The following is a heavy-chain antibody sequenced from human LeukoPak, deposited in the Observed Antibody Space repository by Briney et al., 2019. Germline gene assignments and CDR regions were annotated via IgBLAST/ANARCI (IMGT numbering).Heavy chain of an antibody. CDR3: ARHTLYYDILTGYSASDYYYYGMDV. V-gene: IGHV1-69*13. CDR1: GGTFSSYA. CDR2: IILIFGTA. D-gene: IGHD3-9*01. Sequence: ASVKVSCKASGGTFSSYAISWVRQAPGQGLEWMGGIILIFGTANYAQKFQGRVTITADESTSTAYMELSSLRSEDTAVYYCARHTLYYDILTGYSASDYYYYGMDVWGQGTTVTVSS. J-gene: IGHJ6*02.